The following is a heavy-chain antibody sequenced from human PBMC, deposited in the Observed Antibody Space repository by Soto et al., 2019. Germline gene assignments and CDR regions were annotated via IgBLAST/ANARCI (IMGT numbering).Heavy chain of an antibody. J-gene: IGHJ4*02. V-gene: IGHV4-34*01. CDR2: INHSGST. D-gene: IGHD6-6*01. CDR3: ASLNRGIAARPFDY. CDR1: GGSFRGYY. Sequence: SENPSPTCAFYGGSFRGYYSRWVPPPPGKGLEWIGEINHSGSTNYNPSLKSRVTISVDTSKNQFSLKLSSVTAADTAVYYCASLNRGIAARPFDYWGQGTLVTVSS.